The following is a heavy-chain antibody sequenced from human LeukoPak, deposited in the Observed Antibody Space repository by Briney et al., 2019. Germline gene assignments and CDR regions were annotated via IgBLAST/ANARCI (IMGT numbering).Heavy chain of an antibody. J-gene: IGHJ4*02. Sequence: ASVKVSCKASGGTFSSYTISWVRQAPGKGLEWMGRYIPIFGTANYAQKFQGRVTITTDESTSTAYMELSSLRSEDTALYYCASRYTTSRHFDWDVDYWGQGTLLTVSS. CDR2: YIPIFGTA. V-gene: IGHV1-69*05. D-gene: IGHD3-9*01. CDR3: ASRYTTSRHFDWDVDY. CDR1: GGTFSSYT.